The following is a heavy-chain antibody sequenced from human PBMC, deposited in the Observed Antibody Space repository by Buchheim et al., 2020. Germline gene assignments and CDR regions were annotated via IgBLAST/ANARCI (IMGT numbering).Heavy chain of an antibody. Sequence: QVQLVQSGAEVKKPGSSVKVSCKASGGTFSSYAISWVRQAPGQGLEWMGRIIPILGIANYAQKFQGRVTITADTSTSTAYMELSSLRSEDTAVYYCARVGYLPRTYYYDSSGYNHYYYYGMDVWGQGTT. V-gene: IGHV1-69*04. CDR1: GGTFSSYA. CDR2: IIPILGIA. J-gene: IGHJ6*02. CDR3: ARVGYLPRTYYYDSSGYNHYYYYGMDV. D-gene: IGHD3-22*01.